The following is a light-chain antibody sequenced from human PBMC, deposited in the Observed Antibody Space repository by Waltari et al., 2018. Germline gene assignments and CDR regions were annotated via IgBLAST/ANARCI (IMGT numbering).Light chain of an antibody. CDR1: QSVRNN. V-gene: IGKV3-15*01. J-gene: IGKJ1*01. CDR2: GAS. CDR3: QQQNNWPPWT. Sequence: EIVMTQSPATLSVSPGERATLSCRASQSVRNNLVWYQQKPGQAPRLLIYGASTRVTGIPARFSGSGSGTEFTLTISSLQSEDFAVYYCQQQNNWPPWTFGQGTKVEIK.